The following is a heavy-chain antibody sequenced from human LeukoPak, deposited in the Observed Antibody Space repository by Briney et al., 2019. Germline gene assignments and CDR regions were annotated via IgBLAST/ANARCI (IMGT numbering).Heavy chain of an antibody. CDR2: ICGSGGST. CDR3: AKVGGKQGLVRFAYYYYMDV. D-gene: IGHD6-19*01. Sequence: GGSLRLSCAASGFNFSSYAMRWVRQAPAKGLEWVSAICGSGGSTYYADSVKGRFTISRDNSKNTLYLQMNSLRAEDTAVYYCAKVGGKQGLVRFAYYYYMDVWGKGTTVTVSS. J-gene: IGHJ6*03. CDR1: GFNFSSYA. V-gene: IGHV3-23*01.